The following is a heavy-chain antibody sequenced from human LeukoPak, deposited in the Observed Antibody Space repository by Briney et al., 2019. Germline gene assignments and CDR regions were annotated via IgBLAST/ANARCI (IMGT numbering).Heavy chain of an antibody. CDR2: INPHTGGT. J-gene: IGHJ4*02. D-gene: IGHD6-19*01. Sequence: ASVKVSCKASGYTFTGYYMHWVRQAPGQGLEWMGWINPHTGGTRYAQKFQGRVTMTRDTAIDTAYMELSRLRSDDTAVYYCARREPVAGGKYDYWGQGTLVTVSS. CDR1: GYTFTGYY. CDR3: ARREPVAGGKYDY. V-gene: IGHV1-2*02.